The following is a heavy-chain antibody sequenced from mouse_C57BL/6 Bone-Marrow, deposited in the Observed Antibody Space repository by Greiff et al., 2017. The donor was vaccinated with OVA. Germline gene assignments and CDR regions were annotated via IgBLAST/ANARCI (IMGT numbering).Heavy chain of an antibody. Sequence: VQLQQPGAELVMPGASVKLSCKASGYTFTSYWMHWVKQRPGQGLEWIGEIDPSDSYTNYNQKFKGKSTLTVDKSSSTAYMQLSSRTSEDSAVYYYAREGDSNYAMDYWGQGTSVTVSS. CDR1: GYTFTSYW. CDR3: AREGDSNYAMDY. V-gene: IGHV1-69*01. D-gene: IGHD2-5*01. CDR2: IDPSDSYT. J-gene: IGHJ4*01.